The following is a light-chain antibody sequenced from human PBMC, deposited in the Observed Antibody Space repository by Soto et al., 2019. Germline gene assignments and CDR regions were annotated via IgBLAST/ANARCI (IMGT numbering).Light chain of an antibody. Sequence: EIVLTQSPGILSLSPGERATLSCRASQSVDSVYVAWYQQKPGQPPRLLLYGASSRAADIPDRFSGSGSGKDFTLTISRLEPEDFAVYYCQQYGSSPPLSFGGGTKVDIK. J-gene: IGKJ4*01. CDR1: QSVDSVY. V-gene: IGKV3-20*01. CDR2: GAS. CDR3: QQYGSSPPLS.